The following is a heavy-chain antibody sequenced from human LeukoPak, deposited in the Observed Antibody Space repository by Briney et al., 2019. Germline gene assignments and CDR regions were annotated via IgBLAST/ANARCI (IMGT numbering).Heavy chain of an antibody. CDR2: IYYSGST. V-gene: IGHV4-59*01. CDR3: ARGRIVVVSAAITRGSYYYYYMDV. CDR1: GGSISSYY. Sequence: PSETLSLTCTVSGGSISSYYWSWIRQPPGKGLEWIGYIYYSGSTNYNPSLKSRVTISVDTSKNQFSLKLSSVTAADTAVYYCARGRIVVVSAAITRGSYYYYYMDVWGKGTTVTVSS. D-gene: IGHD2-2*02. J-gene: IGHJ6*03.